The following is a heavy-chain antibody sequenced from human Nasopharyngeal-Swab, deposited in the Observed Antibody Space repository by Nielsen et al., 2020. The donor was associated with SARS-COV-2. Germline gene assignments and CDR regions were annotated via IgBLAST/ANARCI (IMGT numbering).Heavy chain of an antibody. J-gene: IGHJ4*02. D-gene: IGHD3-9*01. Sequence: GESLKISCAASGFTFSSYGMHWVRQAPGKGLEWVAVIWYDGSNKYYADSVKGRFTISRDNSKNTLYLQMNSLRAEDTAVYYCARDGTLRYFDWSYYFDYWGQGTLVTVSS. CDR2: IWYDGSNK. V-gene: IGHV3-33*01. CDR1: GFTFSSYG. CDR3: ARDGTLRYFDWSYYFDY.